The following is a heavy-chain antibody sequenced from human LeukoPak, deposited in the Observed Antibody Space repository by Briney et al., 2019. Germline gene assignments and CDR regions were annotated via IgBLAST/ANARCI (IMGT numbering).Heavy chain of an antibody. V-gene: IGHV1-2*02. D-gene: IGHD1-26*01. Sequence: ASVKVSCKASGYTFTGYYMHWVRQAPGQGLEWMGWINPDSGVANYAQKFQGRVTMTRDTSITTGYMELSRLRSDDTAVYYCARCPKQVGFAYWHFDLWGRGTLVTVSS. CDR2: INPDSGVA. J-gene: IGHJ2*01. CDR3: ARCPKQVGFAYWHFDL. CDR1: GYTFTGYY.